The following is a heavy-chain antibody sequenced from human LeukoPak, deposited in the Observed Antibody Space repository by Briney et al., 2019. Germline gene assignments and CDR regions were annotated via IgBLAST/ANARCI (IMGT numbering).Heavy chain of an antibody. D-gene: IGHD3-10*01. V-gene: IGHV1-2*06. Sequence: GASVKVSCKASGYTFTGYYMHWVRQAPGQGLEWMGRINPNSGGTNYAQKFQGRVTMTTDTSISTAYMELSRLRSDDTAVYYCARVWRTSPYYFDYWGQGTLVTVSS. J-gene: IGHJ4*02. CDR3: ARVWRTSPYYFDY. CDR2: INPNSGGT. CDR1: GYTFTGYY.